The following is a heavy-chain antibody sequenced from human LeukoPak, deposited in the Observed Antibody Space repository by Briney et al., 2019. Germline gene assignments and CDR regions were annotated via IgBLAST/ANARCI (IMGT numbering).Heavy chain of an antibody. CDR2: INSDATST. V-gene: IGHV3-74*01. D-gene: IGHD6-13*01. CDR1: GFMLSSTW. Sequence: GGSLRLSCAASGFMLSSTWMHWVRQAPGKGLVWVSRINSDATSTSYADSVRGRFTISRDDAKNTMYLQMNSLRAEDTAMYYCVRGSPGYSSSWHAYWGQGTLVTVSS. J-gene: IGHJ4*02. CDR3: VRGSPGYSSSWHAY.